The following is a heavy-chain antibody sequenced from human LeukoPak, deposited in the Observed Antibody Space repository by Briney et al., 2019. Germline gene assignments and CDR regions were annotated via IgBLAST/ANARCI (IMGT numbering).Heavy chain of an antibody. Sequence: GGSLRLSCAASGFTFDDYAMYWVRQAPGKGLEWVSGISWNSGSIGYADSVKGRFTISRDNAKNSLYLQMNSLRAEDTALYYCAKVVASYGDCFDYWGQGTLVTVSS. CDR1: GFTFDDYA. CDR2: ISWNSGSI. J-gene: IGHJ4*02. D-gene: IGHD4-17*01. V-gene: IGHV3-9*01. CDR3: AKVVASYGDCFDY.